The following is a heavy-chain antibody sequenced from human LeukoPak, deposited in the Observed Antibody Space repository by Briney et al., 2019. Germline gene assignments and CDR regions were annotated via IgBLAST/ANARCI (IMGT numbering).Heavy chain of an antibody. CDR2: INPSGGST. Sequence: ASVKVSCKASGYTFTSYYMHWVRQAPGQGLEWMGIINPSGGSTSYAQKFQGRVTMTRDMSTSTVYMELSSLRSEDTAVYYCARDRGRSTRDKKYYFDYWGQGTLVTVSS. D-gene: IGHD2-2*01. V-gene: IGHV1-46*01. J-gene: IGHJ4*02. CDR1: GYTFTSYY. CDR3: ARDRGRSTRDKKYYFDY.